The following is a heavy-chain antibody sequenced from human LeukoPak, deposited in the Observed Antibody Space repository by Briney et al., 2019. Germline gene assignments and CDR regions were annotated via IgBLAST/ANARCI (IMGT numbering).Heavy chain of an antibody. D-gene: IGHD1-26*01. V-gene: IGHV7-4-1*02. J-gene: IGHJ4*02. Sequence: VASVKVSCKASGYTFTSYAMNWVRQAPGQGLEWMGWINTRTGTPSYAPGFAGRFVVSLDTSVSTAYLQLTSLKAEDTAVYYCARDVGPGGTFDSWGQGTLVTVSS. CDR2: INTRTGTP. CDR1: GYTFTSYA. CDR3: ARDVGPGGTFDS.